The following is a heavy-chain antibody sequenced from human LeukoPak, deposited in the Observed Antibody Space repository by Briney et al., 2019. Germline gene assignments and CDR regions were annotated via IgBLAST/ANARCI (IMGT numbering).Heavy chain of an antibody. J-gene: IGHJ5*02. V-gene: IGHV1-46*01. D-gene: IGHD2-2*02. CDR3: ARADFLYTGLAVATATRYTRMVTWFDP. CDR1: GYTFTNNF. Sequence: ASVKVSCKASGYTFTNNFIHWVRQAPGQGLEWMGILNPSGGRTYYAQKFRGRITMTMDTFTATVNMEVSSLGIEDTAIYYCARADFLYTGLAVATATRYTRMVTWFDPWGQGTLVTVSS. CDR2: LNPSGGRT.